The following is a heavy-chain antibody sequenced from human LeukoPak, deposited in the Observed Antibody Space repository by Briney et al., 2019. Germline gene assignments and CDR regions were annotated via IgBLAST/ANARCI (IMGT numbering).Heavy chain of an antibody. V-gene: IGHV3-33*01. CDR3: ARARGSGSYPFDY. CDR1: GFTFSSYG. J-gene: IGHJ4*02. D-gene: IGHD3-10*01. CDR2: IWYDGSNK. Sequence: GRSLRLSRAASGFTFSSYGMHWVRQAPGKGLEWVAVIWYDGSNKYYADSVKGRFTISRDNSKNTLYLQMNSLRAEDTAVYYCARARGSGSYPFDYWGQGTLVTVSS.